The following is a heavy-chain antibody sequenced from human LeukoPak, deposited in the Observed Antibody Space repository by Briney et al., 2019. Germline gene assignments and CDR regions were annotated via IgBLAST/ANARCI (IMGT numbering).Heavy chain of an antibody. CDR1: GGTFSSYA. V-gene: IGHV1-69*13. CDR2: IIPIFGTA. D-gene: IGHD2-15*01. CDR3: ARDGPPGYCSGGSCYGY. Sequence: GASVKVSCKASGGTFSSYAISWVRQAPGQGLEWMGGIIPIFGTANYAQKFRGRVTITADESTSTAYMELSSLRSEDTAVYYCARDGPPGYCSGGSCYGYWGQGTLVTVSS. J-gene: IGHJ4*02.